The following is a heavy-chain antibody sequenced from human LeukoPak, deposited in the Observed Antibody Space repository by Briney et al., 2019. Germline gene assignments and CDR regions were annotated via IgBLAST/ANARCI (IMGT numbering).Heavy chain of an antibody. D-gene: IGHD6-13*01. CDR2: INSSSSYI. J-gene: IGHJ6*02. V-gene: IGHV3-21*01. CDR1: RFTFSSYI. CDR3: ARDMPAAAGTNLEWGRYFYYSYGMDV. Sequence: GGALRLSRAASRFTFSSYIMNWVRPAPGKGLEWVSSINSSSSYIYYADAGKCAFAMSRDNAKNSLYLQMNSLRDEDTAGYYCARDMPAAAGTNLEWGRYFYYSYGMDVWGQGTTVTVSS.